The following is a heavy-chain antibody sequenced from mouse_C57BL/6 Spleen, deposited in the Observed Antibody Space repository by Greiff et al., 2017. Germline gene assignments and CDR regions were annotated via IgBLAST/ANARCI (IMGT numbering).Heavy chain of an antibody. D-gene: IGHD1-1*01. CDR1: GFTFSSYA. CDR3: ARVGGSSSAWFAY. Sequence: EVQGVESGGGLVKPGGSLKLSCAASGFTFSSYAMSWVRQTPEKRLEWVATISDGGSYTYYPDNVKGRFTISRDNAKNNLYLQMSHLKSEDTAMYYCARVGGSSSAWFAYWGQGTLVTVSA. V-gene: IGHV5-4*01. J-gene: IGHJ3*01. CDR2: ISDGGSYT.